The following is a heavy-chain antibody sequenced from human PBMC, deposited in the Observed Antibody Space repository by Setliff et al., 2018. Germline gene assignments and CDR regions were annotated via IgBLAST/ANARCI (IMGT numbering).Heavy chain of an antibody. CDR2: IYTSWSS. V-gene: IGHV4-61*09. CDR1: GGSISSAPYY. CDR3: ARVTGFLYIDV. D-gene: IGHD3-3*01. J-gene: IGHJ6*03. Sequence: TSETLSLTCTVSGGSISSAPYYWSWIRQPAGKGPVWIGHIYTSWSSNYNPSLKSRVTMSIDTSKNQFSLNLSSVTAADTAVYYCARVTGFLYIDVWGKGTTVTVSS.